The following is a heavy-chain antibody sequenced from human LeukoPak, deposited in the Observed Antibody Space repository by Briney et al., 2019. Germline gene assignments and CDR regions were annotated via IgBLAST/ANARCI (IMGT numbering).Heavy chain of an antibody. V-gene: IGHV3-43*02. CDR1: GFTFYDYA. Sequence: GGSLRLSCAASGFTFYDYAMHWVRQAPGKGLEWISLISGGGGSTYWAVSVRGLFTISRDNSKNSLYLQMNSLRTEDTALYYCAKDMALWFGELLRGPYGMDVWRQATTVTVSS. J-gene: IGHJ6*01. CDR3: AKDMALWFGELLRGPYGMDV. D-gene: IGHD3-10*01. CDR2: ISGGGGST.